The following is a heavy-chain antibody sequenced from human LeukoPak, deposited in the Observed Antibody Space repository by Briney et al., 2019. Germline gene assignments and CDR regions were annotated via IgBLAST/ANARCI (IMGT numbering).Heavy chain of an antibody. J-gene: IGHJ5*02. CDR1: GGSISSYY. V-gene: IGHV3-23*01. Sequence: ETLSLTCTVSGGSISSYYWSWIRQPPGKGLEWVSTISTSGGGTYYADSVKGRFTISRDNSKSTLYLQMNSLRAEDTAVYYCAKARSGWAWFDPWGQGTLVTVSS. CDR2: ISTSGGGT. D-gene: IGHD6-19*01. CDR3: AKARSGWAWFDP.